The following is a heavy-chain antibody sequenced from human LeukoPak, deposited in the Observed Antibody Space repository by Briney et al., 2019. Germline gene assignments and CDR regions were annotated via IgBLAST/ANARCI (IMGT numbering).Heavy chain of an antibody. Sequence: GGSLRLSCAVSGFAVGSEAMSWVRQSPARGLEWVASISPGGGTTYYADYVKGRFTISRDNSNNSLFVQMNSLRAGDTAVYYCARARPSGSYWAFDYWGQGTLVTVSS. CDR2: ISPGGGTT. CDR3: ARARPSGSYWAFDY. J-gene: IGHJ4*02. V-gene: IGHV3-23*01. CDR1: GFAVGSEA. D-gene: IGHD1-26*01.